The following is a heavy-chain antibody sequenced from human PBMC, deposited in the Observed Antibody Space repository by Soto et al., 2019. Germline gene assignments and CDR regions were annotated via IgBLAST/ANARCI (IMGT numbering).Heavy chain of an antibody. V-gene: IGHV4-31*03. J-gene: IGHJ5*02. D-gene: IGHD2-15*01. CDR1: GGSISSSDYY. Sequence: TLSLTCTVSGGSISSSDYYWSWIRQPPGKGLEWIGYIYSSGNTYYNPSLKSRLTISVDTSKNQFSLKLSSVTAADTAVYYCARGRYSRYCSGGSCLNWFDPWGQGTLVTVSS. CDR2: IYSSGNT. CDR3: ARGRYSRYCSGGSCLNWFDP.